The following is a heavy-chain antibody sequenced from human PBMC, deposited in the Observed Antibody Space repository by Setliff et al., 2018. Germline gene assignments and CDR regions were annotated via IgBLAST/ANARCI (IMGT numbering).Heavy chain of an antibody. CDR3: ARTSKTWQLAHSYYMDV. Sequence: SETLSLTCTVSSGSINNYYWSWVRQSPGKGLEWIGFVHFGGDTNYNPSLKSRVTMSADTSNNQFSLNLRSVTAADTAVYYCARTSKTWQLAHSYYMDVWGKGTTVTVSS. CDR1: SGSINNYY. D-gene: IGHD6-6*01. J-gene: IGHJ6*03. CDR2: VHFGGDT. V-gene: IGHV4-59*01.